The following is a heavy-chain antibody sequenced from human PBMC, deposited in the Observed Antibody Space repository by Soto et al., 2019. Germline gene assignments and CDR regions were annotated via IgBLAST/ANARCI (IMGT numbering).Heavy chain of an antibody. CDR3: ATGPWQGDP. CDR2: ISYDGSNK. Sequence: QVQLVESGGGVVQPGRSLRLSCAASGFIFSSYGMHWVRQAPGKGLEWVALISYDGSNKYYGDSVKGRFTISRDNSKNTLYLQLNSLRVEDTAVYYCATGPWQGDPWGQGTLVTVSS. CDR1: GFIFSSYG. J-gene: IGHJ5*02. V-gene: IGHV3-30*03.